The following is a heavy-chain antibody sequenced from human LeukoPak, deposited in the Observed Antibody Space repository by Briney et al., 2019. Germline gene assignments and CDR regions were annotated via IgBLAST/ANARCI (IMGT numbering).Heavy chain of an antibody. CDR1: GNTFTGYY. D-gene: IGHD1-1*01. J-gene: IGHJ4*02. CDR2: INPSDGYT. V-gene: IGHV1-46*01. Sequence: ASVKVSCKASGNTFTGYYMHWVRQAPGQGLEWMAMINPSDGYTIYSQNFQGRVTLTRDTSTSTVCMELSRLRSEDTAVYYCARELQGGYFDYWGQGTLVTVSS. CDR3: ARELQGGYFDY.